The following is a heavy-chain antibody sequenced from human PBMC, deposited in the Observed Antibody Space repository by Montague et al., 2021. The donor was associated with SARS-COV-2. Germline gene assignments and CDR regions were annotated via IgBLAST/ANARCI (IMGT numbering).Heavy chain of an antibody. Sequence: SETLSLTCAVSGDSTSCPNCYWGWTRQPPGKGLDWIGTIYNSGTTYYNPSLKSRLTISIDTSKNQFSLKLSSVTAADTAVYYCARHRNYGDHSLDNWFHPWGQGTLVIVSS. V-gene: IGHV4-39*01. CDR1: GDSTSCPNCY. J-gene: IGHJ5*02. CDR2: IYNSGTT. CDR3: ARHRNYGDHSLDNWFHP. D-gene: IGHD4-17*01.